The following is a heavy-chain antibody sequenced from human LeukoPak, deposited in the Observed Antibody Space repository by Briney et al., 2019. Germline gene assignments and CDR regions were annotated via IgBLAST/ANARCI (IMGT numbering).Heavy chain of an antibody. CDR3: ASSRIVGATDAFDI. CDR2: IYPGDSDT. Sequence: GESLKISCKTSGYTFTGYWIAWVRQMPGKGLEWMGIIYPGDSDTKYSPSFQGQVTISADKSITTAYLQWSSLKASDTAMYYCASSRIVGATDAFDIWGQGTMVTVSS. D-gene: IGHD1-26*01. V-gene: IGHV5-51*01. J-gene: IGHJ3*02. CDR1: GYTFTGYW.